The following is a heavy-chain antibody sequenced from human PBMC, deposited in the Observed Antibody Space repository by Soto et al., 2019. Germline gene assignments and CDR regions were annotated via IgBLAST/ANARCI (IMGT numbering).Heavy chain of an antibody. Sequence: SETLSLTCTVSGGSISSGGYYWSWIRQHPGKGLEWIGYIYYSGSTYYNPSLKSRVTISVDTSKNQFSLKLSSVTAADTAVYYCASRRTAAGIFYFDYWGQGTLVTVSS. D-gene: IGHD6-13*01. CDR1: GGSISSGGYY. J-gene: IGHJ4*02. V-gene: IGHV4-31*03. CDR3: ASRRTAAGIFYFDY. CDR2: IYYSGST.